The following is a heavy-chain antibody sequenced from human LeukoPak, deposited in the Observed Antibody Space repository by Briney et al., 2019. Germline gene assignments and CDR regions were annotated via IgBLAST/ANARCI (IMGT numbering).Heavy chain of an antibody. CDR1: GFTFSSYA. CDR3: ARDLEPTGYYDGYYFDY. Sequence: GGSLRLSCAASGFTFSSYAMHWVRQAPGKGLEWVAVISYDGSNKHYADSVKGRFTISRDNSKNTLYLQMNSLRAEDTAVYYCARDLEPTGYYDGYYFDYWGQGTLVTVSS. J-gene: IGHJ4*02. V-gene: IGHV3-30*04. CDR2: ISYDGSNK. D-gene: IGHD3-9*01.